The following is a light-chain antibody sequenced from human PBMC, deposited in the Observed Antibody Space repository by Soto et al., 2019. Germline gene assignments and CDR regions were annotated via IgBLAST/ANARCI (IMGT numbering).Light chain of an antibody. CDR3: QQYSSSPPT. J-gene: IGKJ1*01. V-gene: IGKV3-20*01. CDR2: GAS. CDR1: QSVNNNY. Sequence: EIVLTQSPGTLSLSPGERAVLSCRASQSVNNNYLAWYQRKPGRAPRLLIYGASSRATGIRDRFIGSGSGTDFTLTITRLEPEDFAVYFCQQYSSSPPTFGQGTKVEFK.